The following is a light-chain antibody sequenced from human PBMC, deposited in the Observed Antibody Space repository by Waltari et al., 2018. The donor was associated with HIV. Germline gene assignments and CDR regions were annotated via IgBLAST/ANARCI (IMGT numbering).Light chain of an antibody. J-gene: IGLJ3*02. Sequence: SFDLTQPLSVAVAPGQTASITCEFNNIGNKTVHWYQQKAGQAPVLVIYRDSERPSGIPERFSGSNSGTTATLTISSVQGGDEADYYCQVWVTINAAVFGGGTKLTVL. CDR3: QVWVTINAAV. CDR2: RDS. V-gene: IGLV3-9*01. CDR1: NIGNKT.